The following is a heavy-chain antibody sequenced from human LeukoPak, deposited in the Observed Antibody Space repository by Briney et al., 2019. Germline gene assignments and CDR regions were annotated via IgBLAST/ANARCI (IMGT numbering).Heavy chain of an antibody. CDR1: GFTFSSYW. J-gene: IGHJ6*03. CDR3: ARDPRGGNVDTAMVRWDGYYYYYYMDV. Sequence: SGGSLRLSCAASGFTFSSYWMHWVRQAPGKGLEWVAVISYDGSNKYYADSVKGRFTISRDNSKNTLYLQMNSLRAEDTAVYYCARDPRGGNVDTAMVRWDGYYYYYYMDVWGKGTTVTVSS. CDR2: ISYDGSNK. V-gene: IGHV3-30*03. D-gene: IGHD5-18*01.